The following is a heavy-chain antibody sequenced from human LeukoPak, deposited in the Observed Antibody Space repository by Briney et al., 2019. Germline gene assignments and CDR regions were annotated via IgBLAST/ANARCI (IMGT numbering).Heavy chain of an antibody. D-gene: IGHD1-26*01. Sequence: GGSLRLSCVASGFTFSHRAMNWVRQAPGKGLEWVSSITSSSTYIYYADSVKGRFTISRDNAKNSLYLQMNSLRAEDTAVYYCARDPYSGSYGNYYYYYMDVWGKGTTVTISS. V-gene: IGHV3-21*01. J-gene: IGHJ6*03. CDR3: ARDPYSGSYGNYYYYYMDV. CDR2: ITSSSTYI. CDR1: GFTFSHRA.